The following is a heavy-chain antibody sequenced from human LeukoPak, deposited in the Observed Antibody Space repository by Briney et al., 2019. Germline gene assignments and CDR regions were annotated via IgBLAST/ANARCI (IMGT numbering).Heavy chain of an antibody. J-gene: IGHJ5*02. V-gene: IGHV4-4*07. CDR1: RGAISTQF. CDR3: VGDTEAGNWFDP. Sequence: SETLSLTCTLSRGAISTQFWNWIRQTAGKGLEFIGRINTSGSTIYNPSLKSRVTMSVDPSKNQFSLRLTSVTAADTAVYYCVGDTEAGNWFDPWGQGTLVTVSS. CDR2: INTSGST. D-gene: IGHD1-14*01.